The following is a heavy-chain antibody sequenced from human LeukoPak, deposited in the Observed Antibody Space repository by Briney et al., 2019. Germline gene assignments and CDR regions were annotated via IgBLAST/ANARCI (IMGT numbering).Heavy chain of an antibody. V-gene: IGHV3-7*01. CDR1: GFTFSSYW. D-gene: IGHD6-13*01. Sequence: GGSLRLSCAASGFTFSSYWMSWVRQAPGKGLEWVANMKYDGSEKCYVDSVKGRFTISRDNAKNSLYLQMDSLRAEDTAVYYCARDIEAAGLFLDYWGQGTLVTVSS. CDR2: MKYDGSEK. J-gene: IGHJ4*02. CDR3: ARDIEAAGLFLDY.